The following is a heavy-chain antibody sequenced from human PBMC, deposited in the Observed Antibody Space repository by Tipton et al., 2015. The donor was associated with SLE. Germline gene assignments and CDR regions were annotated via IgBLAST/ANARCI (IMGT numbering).Heavy chain of an antibody. CDR2: ISYDGRNN. CDR3: AKEREELTLYYGTDV. CDR1: GFAFSNYG. V-gene: IGHV3-30*19. D-gene: IGHD1-7*01. Sequence: QLVQSGGGVVQPGGSVRLSCAASGFAFSNYGMHWVRQAPGKGLEWVAVISYDGRNNYYTDSVKGRFTISRDNSKNTLYLQMNSLRAEDTAVYYCAKEREELTLYYGTDVWGQGTTVTVSS. J-gene: IGHJ6*02.